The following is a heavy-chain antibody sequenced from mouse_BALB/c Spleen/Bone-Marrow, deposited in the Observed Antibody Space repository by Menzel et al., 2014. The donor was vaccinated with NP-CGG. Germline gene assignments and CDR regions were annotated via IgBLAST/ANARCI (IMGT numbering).Heavy chain of an antibody. V-gene: IGHV1-9*01. CDR3: ARGAYYGNYFDY. Sequence: VQLQQSGAELMKPGASVKISCKATGYTFSSYWIEWVKQRPGHGLEWIGEILPGSGSTNYNEKFKGKATFTADTSSNTAYMQLSSLTSEDSAVYYCARGAYYGNYFDYWSQGTTLTVSS. CDR1: GYTFSSYW. D-gene: IGHD2-10*01. J-gene: IGHJ2*01. CDR2: ILPGSGST.